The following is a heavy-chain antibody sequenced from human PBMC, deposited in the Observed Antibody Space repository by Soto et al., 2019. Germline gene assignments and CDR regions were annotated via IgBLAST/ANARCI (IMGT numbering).Heavy chain of an antibody. CDR3: AKDRMNHNSVWDPFDI. Sequence: EVQLLESGGGLVQPGGSLRLSCAASGFTFSSYAMSWVRQAPGKGLEWVSSIHGNGGGAYYADSVKGRFIISRDDSKNTLSLQMNSLRPEDTATYYCAKDRMNHNSVWDPFDIWGHGTVVVVS. D-gene: IGHD1-20*01. J-gene: IGHJ3*02. CDR2: IHGNGGGA. V-gene: IGHV3-23*01. CDR1: GFTFSSYA.